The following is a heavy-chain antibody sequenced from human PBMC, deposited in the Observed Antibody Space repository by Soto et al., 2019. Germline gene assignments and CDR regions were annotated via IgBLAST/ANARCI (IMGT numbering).Heavy chain of an antibody. D-gene: IGHD2-15*01. CDR3: ATGRYCNTAACLAAE. Sequence: EVQLLESGGGLVQPGGSLRLSCAASGFTFSSSAMLWVRQAPGKGLEWVSAITDNSRYTSYADSVRGRFTISRDDSKNTLFLQMNSLRAEDTALYYCATGRYCNTAACLAAEWGQGTQITVSS. V-gene: IGHV3-23*01. J-gene: IGHJ4*02. CDR1: GFTFSSSA. CDR2: ITDNSRYT.